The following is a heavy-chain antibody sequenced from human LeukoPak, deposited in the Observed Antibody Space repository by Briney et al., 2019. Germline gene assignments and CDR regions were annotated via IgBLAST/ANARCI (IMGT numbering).Heavy chain of an antibody. D-gene: IGHD2-2*01. J-gene: IGHJ4*02. CDR2: INHSGST. V-gene: IGHV4-39*01. CDR1: GGSISSSSYY. CDR3: ARHGKYQLLNYYFDY. Sequence: SETLSLTCTVSGGSISSSSYYWSWIRQPPGKGLEWIGEINHSGSTNYNPSLKSRVTISVDTSKNQFSLKLSSVTAADTAVYYCARHGKYQLLNYYFDYWGQGTLVTVSS.